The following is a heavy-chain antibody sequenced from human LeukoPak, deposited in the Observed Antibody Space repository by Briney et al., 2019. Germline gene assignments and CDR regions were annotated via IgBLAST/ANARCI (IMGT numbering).Heavy chain of an antibody. CDR2: IYPGDSDT. D-gene: IGHD5-24*01. J-gene: IGHJ4*02. Sequence: GESLKISCKGSGYSFTNYWIGWVRQMPGKGLEWMGIIYPGDSDTRYSPSFQGQVTLSADKSISTAYVQWTSLKASDTAIYYCVRGDDGYKYADWGRGTLVTVSS. V-gene: IGHV5-51*01. CDR3: VRGDDGYKYAD. CDR1: GYSFTNYW.